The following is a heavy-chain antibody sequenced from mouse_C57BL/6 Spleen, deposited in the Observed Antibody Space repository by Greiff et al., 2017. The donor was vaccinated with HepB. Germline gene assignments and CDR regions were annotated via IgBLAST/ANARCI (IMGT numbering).Heavy chain of an antibody. J-gene: IGHJ3*01. Sequence: EVMLVESGPELVKPGASVKISCKASGYSFTGYYMNWVKQSPEKSLEWIGEINPSTGGTTYNQKFKAKATLTVDKSSSTAYMQLKSLTSEDSAVYYCARGSAQAPFAYWGQGTLVTVSA. CDR2: INPSTGGT. CDR3: ARGSAQAPFAY. V-gene: IGHV1-42*01. D-gene: IGHD3-2*02. CDR1: GYSFTGYY.